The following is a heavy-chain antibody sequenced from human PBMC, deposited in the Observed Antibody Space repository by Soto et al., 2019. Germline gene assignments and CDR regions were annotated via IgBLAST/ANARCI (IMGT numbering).Heavy chain of an antibody. CDR1: GYSFTNYW. D-gene: IGHD2-2*01. CDR2: IYPGDSDT. Sequence: PGESLKISCKGSGYSFTNYWIGWVRQMPGKGLEWMGLIYPGDSDTRYSPSFEGQVTISADKPISTAYLQWSGLKASDTAMYYCARRKASSTTSLSFRAGFDYWGQGTLVTVSS. J-gene: IGHJ4*02. CDR3: ARRKASSTTSLSFRAGFDY. V-gene: IGHV5-51*04.